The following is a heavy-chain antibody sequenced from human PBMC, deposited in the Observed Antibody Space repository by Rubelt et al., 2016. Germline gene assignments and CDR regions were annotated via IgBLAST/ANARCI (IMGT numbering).Heavy chain of an antibody. CDR2: IRQDGNEK. V-gene: IGHV3-7*01. J-gene: IGHJ4*02. CDR3: ARVEINYGDIDY. Sequence: GGSLRLSCSASGFIFSTYWMTWVRQAPGKGLEWVANIRQDGNEKYYVDSVKGRFTISRGNAQNSLYLQMNSLRAGDTAVYYCARVEINYGDIDYWGQGTLVTVSS. D-gene: IGHD4-17*01. CDR1: GFIFSTYW.